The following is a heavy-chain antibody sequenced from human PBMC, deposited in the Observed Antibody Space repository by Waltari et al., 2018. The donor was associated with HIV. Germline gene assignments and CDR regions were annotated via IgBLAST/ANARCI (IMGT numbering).Heavy chain of an antibody. V-gene: IGHV5-51*03. J-gene: IGHJ4*02. CDR2: IYPGDSDT. CDR1: GYSFTSHW. CDR3: ARLGSYGSGSRPFFFDY. D-gene: IGHD3-10*01. Sequence: EVQLVQSGAEVKKPGESLKISCKGSGYSFTSHWIAWVRQMPGKGLEWMGIIYPGDSDTKYSPSFQGQVTISADKYITTAYLQWRSLEASDSAIYYCARLGSYGSGSRPFFFDYWGQGTLVTVSS.